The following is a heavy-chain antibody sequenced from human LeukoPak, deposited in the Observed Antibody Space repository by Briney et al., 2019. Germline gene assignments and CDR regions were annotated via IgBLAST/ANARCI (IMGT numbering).Heavy chain of an antibody. J-gene: IGHJ4*02. Sequence: GESLKISCKGSGYSFTSYWIGWVRQMPGKGLEWMGIIYPGDSDTRYSPSFQGQVTISADKSISTAYLQWSSLNASDTAMYYCARLGSGLLWFGEPPTCFDYWGQGTLVTVS. D-gene: IGHD3-10*01. CDR1: GYSFTSYW. V-gene: IGHV5-51*01. CDR3: ARLGSGLLWFGEPPTCFDY. CDR2: IYPGDSDT.